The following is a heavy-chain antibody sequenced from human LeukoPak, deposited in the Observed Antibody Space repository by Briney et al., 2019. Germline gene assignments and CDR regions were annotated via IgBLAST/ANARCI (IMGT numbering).Heavy chain of an antibody. CDR1: GFTFSSYG. CDR3: ARDAYSGYDLVDY. J-gene: IGHJ4*02. V-gene: IGHV3-33*01. CDR2: IWYDGSNK. D-gene: IGHD5-12*01. Sequence: GGSLRLSCAASGFTFSSYGMHWVRQAPGRGLEWVAVIWYDGSNKYYADSVKGRFTISRDNSKNTLYLQMNSLRAEDTAVYYCARDAYSGYDLVDYWGQGTLVTVSS.